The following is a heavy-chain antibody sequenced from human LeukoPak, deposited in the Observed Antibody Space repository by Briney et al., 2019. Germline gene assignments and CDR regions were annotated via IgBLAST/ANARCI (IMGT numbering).Heavy chain of an antibody. V-gene: IGHV3-30*02. D-gene: IGHD2-15*01. CDR2: IRYDGSNK. Sequence: GGSLRLSCAASGFTFSSYGMHWVRQAPGKGLEWVAFIRYDGSNKYYADSVKGRFTIPRDNSKNTLYLQMNSLRAEDTAVYYCANSGGSLDAFDIWGQGTMVTVSS. CDR1: GFTFSSYG. CDR3: ANSGGSLDAFDI. J-gene: IGHJ3*02.